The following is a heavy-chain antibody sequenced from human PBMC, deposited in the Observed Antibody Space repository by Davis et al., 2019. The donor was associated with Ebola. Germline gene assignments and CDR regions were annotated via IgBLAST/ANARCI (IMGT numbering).Heavy chain of an antibody. V-gene: IGHV1-69*04. Sequence: AASVKVSCQASGGTFSSYAISWVRQAPGQGLEWMGRIIPIVGIANHAQKFQGRVTITADKSTSIAYMELSSLRSEDTAVYYCASGKAGTTWGQGVYYFDYWGQGTLVTVSS. CDR3: ASGKAGTTWGQGVYYFDY. J-gene: IGHJ4*02. CDR2: IIPIVGIA. CDR1: GGTFSSYA. D-gene: IGHD1-1*01.